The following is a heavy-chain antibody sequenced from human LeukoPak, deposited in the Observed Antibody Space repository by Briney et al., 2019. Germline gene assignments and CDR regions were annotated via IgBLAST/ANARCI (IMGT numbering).Heavy chain of an antibody. Sequence: SETLSLTCTVSGGSISSSSYYWGWIRQPPGKGLEWIGSIYYSGSTYYNPSLKSRVTISLDTSKNQFSLKLSSVTAADTAVYYCANSGYVNEYYFDDWGQGSGLTVSS. CDR3: ANSGYVNEYYFDD. CDR1: GGSISSSSYY. V-gene: IGHV4-39*01. CDR2: IYYSGST. D-gene: IGHD5-18*01. J-gene: IGHJ4*02.